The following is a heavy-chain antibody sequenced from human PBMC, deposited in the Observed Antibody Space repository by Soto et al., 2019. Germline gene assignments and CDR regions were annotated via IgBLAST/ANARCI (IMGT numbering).Heavy chain of an antibody. V-gene: IGHV4-59*01. CDR1: GGSISSYY. CDR2: IYYSGST. Sequence: SETLSLTCTVSGGSISSYYWSWIRQPPGKGLEWIGYIYYSGSTNYNPSLKSRVTISVDTSKNQFSLKLSSVTAADTAVYYCARVEMSTNINSVSCGYYDYPSQGTLDIGSS. D-gene: IGHD1-1*01. J-gene: IGHJ4*02. CDR3: ARVEMSTNINSVSCGYYDY.